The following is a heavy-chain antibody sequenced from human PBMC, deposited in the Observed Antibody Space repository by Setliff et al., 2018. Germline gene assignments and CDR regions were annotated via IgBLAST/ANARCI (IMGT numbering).Heavy chain of an antibody. Sequence: GASVKVSCKTSGYTFSDYGIAWVRQAPGQGLEWMGWISVHTGNTFYSPKFHGRVTLTTDTSTSTAYMELRSLGSDDTAVYYCSRLVRFCIRTSCQRASGDEYLGQGTLVTVSS. V-gene: IGHV1-18*04. CDR2: ISVHTGNT. D-gene: IGHD2-2*01. CDR3: SRLVRFCIRTSCQRASGDEY. J-gene: IGHJ4*02. CDR1: GYTFSDYG.